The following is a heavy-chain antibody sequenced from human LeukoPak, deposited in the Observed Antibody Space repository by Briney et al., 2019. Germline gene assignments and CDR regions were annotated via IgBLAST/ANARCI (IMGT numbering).Heavy chain of an antibody. CDR2: IYSGGST. D-gene: IGHD2-15*01. CDR3: ARGSRQTGYCSGGSCRRGNFDY. Sequence: GGSLRLSCAASGFTVSSNYMSWVRQAPGKGLEWVSVIYSGGSTYYADSVKGRSTISRDNSKNTLYLQMNSLRAEDTAVYYCARGSRQTGYCSGGSCRRGNFDYWGQGTLVTVSS. CDR1: GFTVSSNY. J-gene: IGHJ4*02. V-gene: IGHV3-66*01.